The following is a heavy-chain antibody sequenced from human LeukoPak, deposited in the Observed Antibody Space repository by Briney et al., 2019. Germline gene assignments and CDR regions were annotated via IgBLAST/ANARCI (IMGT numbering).Heavy chain of an antibody. CDR1: GFILSDYN. D-gene: IGHD1-26*01. CDR3: TRDLSATARAYDY. Sequence: GGSLRLSCAASGFILSDYNMTWVRPAPGKRLQCVSSIAISGTYITYADSVKGRFTISRDNAKNSLYLQMNSLRVEDTAVYYCTRDLSATARAYDYWGQGTLVTVSS. V-gene: IGHV3-21*01. J-gene: IGHJ4*02. CDR2: IAISGTYI.